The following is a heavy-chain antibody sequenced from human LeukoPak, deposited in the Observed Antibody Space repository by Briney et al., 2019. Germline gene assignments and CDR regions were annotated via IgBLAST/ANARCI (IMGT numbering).Heavy chain of an antibody. V-gene: IGHV4-59*08. Sequence: SETLSLTCTVSGGSISSYYWSWIRQPPGKGLEWIGYIYYSGSTNYNPSLKSRVTISVDTSKNQFSLKLSSVTAADTAVYYCARGGSSGWFKRSFDYWGQGTLVTVSS. CDR2: IYYSGST. D-gene: IGHD6-19*01. CDR3: ARGGSSGWFKRSFDY. J-gene: IGHJ4*02. CDR1: GGSISSYY.